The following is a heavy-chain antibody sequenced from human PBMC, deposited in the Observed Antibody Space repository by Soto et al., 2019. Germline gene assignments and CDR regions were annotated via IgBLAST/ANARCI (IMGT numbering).Heavy chain of an antibody. D-gene: IGHD3-10*01. J-gene: IGHJ6*03. V-gene: IGHV4-31*03. CDR1: GGSISSGGYY. Sequence: SETLSLTCTVSGGSISSGGYYWSWIRQHPGKGLEWIGYIYYSGSTYYNPSLKSRVTISVDTSKNQFSLKLSSVTAADTAVYYCARGAMVRGRGQRYYYYYMDVWGKGTTVTVSS. CDR3: ARGAMVRGRGQRYYYYYMDV. CDR2: IYYSGST.